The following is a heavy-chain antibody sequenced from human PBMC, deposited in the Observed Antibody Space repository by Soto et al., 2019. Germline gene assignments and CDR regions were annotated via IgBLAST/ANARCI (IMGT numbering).Heavy chain of an antibody. J-gene: IGHJ5*02. Sequence: PGESLKISCQSSGYTFANYWIVWVRQLPGKGLEGRGIIYPSDSTVKYSPSVQGQVTMSVDKSISTAYLQWSSLKLSSVTAADTAVYYCARGKVGAIGRNWFDPWGQGTLVTVSS. CDR2: IYPSDSTV. V-gene: IGHV5-51*01. CDR3: ARGKVGAIGRNWFDP. D-gene: IGHD2-2*02. CDR1: GYTFANYW.